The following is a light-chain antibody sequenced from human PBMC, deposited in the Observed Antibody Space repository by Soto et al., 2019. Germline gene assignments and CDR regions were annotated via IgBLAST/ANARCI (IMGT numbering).Light chain of an antibody. CDR2: GAS. Sequence: DIPMTQSPSTLSASVGDRVTFTCRASQSVSIWLAWYQQKPGKAPKLLISGASTLESGVPSRFSGSGSGTEFTLTISSLQPDDFATYYCQHCKNYLTFGQGTKVEIK. CDR3: QHCKNYLT. V-gene: IGKV1-5*01. CDR1: QSVSIW. J-gene: IGKJ1*01.